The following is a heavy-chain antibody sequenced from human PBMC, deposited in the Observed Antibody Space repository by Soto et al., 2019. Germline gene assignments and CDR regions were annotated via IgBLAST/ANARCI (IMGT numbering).Heavy chain of an antibody. CDR1: GGSISSGGYY. CDR3: ARESGVSFGELLGAFDY. CDR2: IYYSGST. Sequence: QVQLQESGPGLVKPSQTLSLTCTVSGGSISSGGYYWSWIRQHPGKGLEWIGYIYYSGSTYYNPSLKSRVTISVDTSKSQFSLKLSSVTAADTAVYYCARESGVSFGELLGAFDYWGQGTLVTVSS. V-gene: IGHV4-31*03. J-gene: IGHJ4*02. D-gene: IGHD3-10*01.